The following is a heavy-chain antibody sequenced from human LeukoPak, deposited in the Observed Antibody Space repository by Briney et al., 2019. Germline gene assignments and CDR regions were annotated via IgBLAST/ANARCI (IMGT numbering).Heavy chain of an antibody. CDR2: IYYSGST. V-gene: IGHV4-59*01. D-gene: IGHD6-13*01. CDR1: GGSISSYY. J-gene: IGHJ5*02. CDR3: ARELIAGWFDP. Sequence: SETLSLTCTVSGGSISSYYWSWIRQPPGKGLEWIGYIYYSGSTNYNPSLKSRVTISVDTSKNQFSLKLSSVTAADTAVYYCARELIAGWFDPWGQGTPVTVSS.